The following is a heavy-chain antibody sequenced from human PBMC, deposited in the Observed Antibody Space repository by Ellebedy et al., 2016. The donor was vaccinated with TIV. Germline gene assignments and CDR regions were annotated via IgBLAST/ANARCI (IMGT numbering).Heavy chain of an antibody. CDR2: IIPIFGTA. V-gene: IGHV1-69*13. Sequence: AASVKVSCKASGGTFSSYAISWVRQPPGQGLEWMGGIIPIFGTANYAQKFQGRVTITADESTSTAYMELSSLRSEDTAVYYCASHVESTNSDGMDVWGQGTTVTVSS. CDR1: GGTFSSYA. D-gene: IGHD5/OR15-5a*01. J-gene: IGHJ6*02. CDR3: ASHVESTNSDGMDV.